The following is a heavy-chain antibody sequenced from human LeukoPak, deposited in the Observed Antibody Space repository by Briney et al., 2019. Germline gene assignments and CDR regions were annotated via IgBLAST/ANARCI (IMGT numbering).Heavy chain of an antibody. CDR2: INTNTGNP. CDR1: GYTFTSYA. CDR3: ARSGSPLYYYDSSGYTGDY. D-gene: IGHD3-22*01. Sequence: ASVKVSCKASGYTFTSYAMNWVRQAPGQGLEWMGWINTNTGNPTYAQGFTGWFVFSLDTSVSTAYLQISSLKAEDTAVYYCARSGSPLYYYDSSGYTGDYWGQGTLVAVSS. V-gene: IGHV7-4-1*02. J-gene: IGHJ4*02.